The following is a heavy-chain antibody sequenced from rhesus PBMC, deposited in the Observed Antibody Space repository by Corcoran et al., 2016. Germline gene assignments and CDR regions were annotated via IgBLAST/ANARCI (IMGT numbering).Heavy chain of an antibody. CDR3: SRFDV. Sequence: GHMVESGGDCVQPGGSLRLSCAHSGFTSSIFGIHWVRQAPMNGIEWVAVISSDEIKKQYAASVRDRYTISSVNSRNIVYLHMNNLKLEDTAVYYCSRFDVWGPGVLVIVSS. CDR1: GFTSSIFG. J-gene: IGHJ5-1*01. CDR2: ISSDEIKK. V-gene: IGHV3-54*02.